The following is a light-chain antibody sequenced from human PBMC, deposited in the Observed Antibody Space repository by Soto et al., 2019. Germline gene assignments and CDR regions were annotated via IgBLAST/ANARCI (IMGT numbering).Light chain of an antibody. V-gene: IGLV2-18*01. Sequence: QSALTQPPSVSGSPGQSVTVSCTGTSSDVGSYNRISWYQQPPGTAPKLIIFEVSNRPSGVPDRFSGSKSGSTASLTISGLQAEDEADYYCSLYISGSTYVFGTGTKLTVL. CDR2: EVS. CDR1: SSDVGSYNR. J-gene: IGLJ1*01. CDR3: SLYISGSTYV.